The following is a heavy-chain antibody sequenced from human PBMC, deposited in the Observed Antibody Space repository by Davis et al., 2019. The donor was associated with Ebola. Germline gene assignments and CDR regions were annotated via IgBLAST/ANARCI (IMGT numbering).Heavy chain of an antibody. Sequence: PGGSLRLSCAASGFVFSDFSMNWVRQAPGKWLEWITYITKGSDAIHYADSVKGRFTVSRDNAKNSVFLQMSSLRDEDSAVYYCARNRFFAFDFWSQGVHVSVSS. V-gene: IGHV3-48*02. CDR3: ARNRFFAFDF. CDR1: GFVFSDFS. CDR2: ITKGSDAI. J-gene: IGHJ4*02. D-gene: IGHD3/OR15-3a*01.